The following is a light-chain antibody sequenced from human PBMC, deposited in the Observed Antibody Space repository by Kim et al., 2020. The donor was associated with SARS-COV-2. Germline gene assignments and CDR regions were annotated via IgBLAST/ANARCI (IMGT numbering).Light chain of an antibody. CDR3: QQSYRTPPT. V-gene: IGKV1-39*01. J-gene: IGKJ2*01. Sequence: DIQMTQSPSSLSASVGDRVTITCRASQNINNYLNWYQQKPGKAPKFLIYAASSLQTGVPSRFSGSGSGTDFTLTISSLQPEDFATYYCQQSYRTPPTFGQGTKLEI. CDR1: QNINNY. CDR2: AAS.